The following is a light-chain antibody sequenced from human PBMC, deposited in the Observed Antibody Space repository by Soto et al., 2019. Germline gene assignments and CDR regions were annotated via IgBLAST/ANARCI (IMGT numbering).Light chain of an antibody. CDR1: TSNIGSNT. CDR2: STN. CDR3: AAWDDSLNGYV. Sequence: QSVLTQPPSASGTPGQWVTIPCSGSTSNIGSNTVNWYQQLPGTAPKLLIYSTNQRPSGVPDRFSGSKSGTSVSLVIGGLQSEDEDDYYCAAWDDSLNGYVFGTGTKVTVL. J-gene: IGLJ1*01. V-gene: IGLV1-44*01.